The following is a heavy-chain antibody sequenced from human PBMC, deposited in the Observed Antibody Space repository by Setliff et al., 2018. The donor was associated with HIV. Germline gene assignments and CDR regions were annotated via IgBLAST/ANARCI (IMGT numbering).Heavy chain of an antibody. J-gene: IGHJ6*03. V-gene: IGHV1-8*03. Sequence: ASVKVSCKTSGYIFTAYNIHWERQATGQGLEWMGWMNPNSGNTGYAQKLQGRVTITRNTSINTAYMELSSLRSEDTAVYYCARGYLISGTQKSYYMDVWGKGTTVTVSS. CDR2: MNPNSGNT. CDR1: GYIFTAYN. D-gene: IGHD1-26*01. CDR3: ARGYLISGTQKSYYMDV.